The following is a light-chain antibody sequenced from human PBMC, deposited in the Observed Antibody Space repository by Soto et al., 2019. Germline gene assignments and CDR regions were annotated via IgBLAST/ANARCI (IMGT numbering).Light chain of an antibody. V-gene: IGKV1-39*01. CDR2: SSS. Sequence: DIQMTQSPSSLSASVGDRVTITCRASQSISYYLNWYPKKPRKDPNILIYSSSTLQSGVPSRFSGSGSGTDFNLTISNLQTEDFATYSCQQRYSTTQTFGQGTKVDIK. CDR3: QQRYSTTQT. J-gene: IGKJ1*01. CDR1: QSISYY.